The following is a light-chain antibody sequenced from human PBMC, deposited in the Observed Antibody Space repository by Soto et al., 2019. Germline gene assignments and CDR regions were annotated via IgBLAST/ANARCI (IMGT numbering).Light chain of an antibody. CDR3: QEYPSYSGT. CDR1: QSISTW. V-gene: IGKV1-5*01. Sequence: EIRMTQSPSTVSATVGDRGTSPCRASQSISTWLAWYQQKPGKAPKLLIYDASSLESGVPSRFRGSGSGTEFTLTINCLQPDDFAPYYCQEYPSYSGTFGQGTNVDI. J-gene: IGKJ1*01. CDR2: DAS.